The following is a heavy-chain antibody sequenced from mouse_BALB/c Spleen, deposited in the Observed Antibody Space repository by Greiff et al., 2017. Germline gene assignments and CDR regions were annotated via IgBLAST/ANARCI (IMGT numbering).Heavy chain of an antibody. CDR1: GFNIKDTY. J-gene: IGHJ2*01. CDR3: ARSGIYDGSSYYFDY. Sequence: VQLQQSGAELVKPGASVKLSCTASGFNIKDTYMHWVKQRPEQGLEWIGRIDPANGNTKYDPKFQGKATITADTSSNTAYLQLSSLTSEDTAVYYCARSGIYDGSSYYFDYWGQGTTLTVSS. D-gene: IGHD1-1*01. CDR2: IDPANGNT. V-gene: IGHV14-3*02.